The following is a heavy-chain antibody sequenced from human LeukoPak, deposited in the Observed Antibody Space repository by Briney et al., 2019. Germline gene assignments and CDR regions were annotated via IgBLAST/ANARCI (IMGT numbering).Heavy chain of an antibody. CDR1: GYTLNELS. CDR2: FDPEYGET. V-gene: IGHV1-24*01. CDR3: APLDFWVPST. D-gene: IGHD3-3*01. Sequence: ASVKVSCKVSGYTLNELSIHWVRQAAGKGLERMGGFDPEYGETVYAQKFQGRVTMAEDTSTDTAYMELSSLRSEDTAVYYCAPLDFWVPSTWGQGTLVTVSS. J-gene: IGHJ5*02.